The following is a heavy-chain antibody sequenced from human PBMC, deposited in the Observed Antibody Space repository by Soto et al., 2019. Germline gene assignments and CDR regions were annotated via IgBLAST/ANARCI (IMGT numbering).Heavy chain of an antibody. Sequence: QVYLVESGGGVVQPGRSLRLSCAASEFTFSGHGMHWVRQAPGKGLEWVALISYDGSHKNYADSVKGRFTISRDNSKNTLFLQMNSLKPEDTAVYYCAKDPNTAKYYYHYMDVWGKGTTVTVSS. CDR2: ISYDGSHK. V-gene: IGHV3-30*18. CDR1: EFTFSGHG. J-gene: IGHJ6*03. CDR3: AKDPNTAKYYYHYMDV. D-gene: IGHD2-8*01.